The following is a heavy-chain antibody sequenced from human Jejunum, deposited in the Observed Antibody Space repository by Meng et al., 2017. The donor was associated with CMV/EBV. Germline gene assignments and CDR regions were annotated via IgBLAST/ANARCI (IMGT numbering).Heavy chain of an antibody. V-gene: IGHV4-39*01. CDR2: IYYSGST. CDR1: GGSISSRSYY. D-gene: IGHD4-17*01. CDR3: AVDYGDYYFDF. Sequence: VSGGSISSRSYYWGWIRQPPGKGLEWIGSIYYSGSTYYNPSLKSRVTISVDTSKNQFSLKLSSVTAADTAVYYCAVDYGDYYFDFWGQGTLVTVSS. J-gene: IGHJ4*02.